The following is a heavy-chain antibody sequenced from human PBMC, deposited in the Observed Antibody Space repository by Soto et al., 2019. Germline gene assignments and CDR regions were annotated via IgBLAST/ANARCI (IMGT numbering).Heavy chain of an antibody. CDR3: ARDQRGPYYDSSGYLTYGMDV. CDR1: GGTFSSYA. CDR2: IIPIFGTA. D-gene: IGHD3-22*01. V-gene: IGHV1-69*13. J-gene: IGHJ6*02. Sequence: GASVKVSCKASGGTFSSYAISWVRQAPGQGLEWMGGIIPIFGTANYAQKFQGRVTITADESTSTAYMELSSLRSEDTAVYYCARDQRGPYYDSSGYLTYGMDVWGQGTTVTAP.